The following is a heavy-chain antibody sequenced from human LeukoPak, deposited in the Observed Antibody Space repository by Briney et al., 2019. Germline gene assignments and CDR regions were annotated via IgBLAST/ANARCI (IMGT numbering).Heavy chain of an antibody. CDR2: IYYTGST. J-gene: IGHJ4*02. V-gene: IGHV4-38-2*02. CDR1: GYSISSGYY. CDR3: ARHWKGFDS. D-gene: IGHD1-1*01. Sequence: PSETLSLTCTVSGYSISSGYYWGWIRQPPGKGLEWIGYIYYTGSTNYNPSLKSRVTISVDTSKNQISLKLTSVTAADTAVYYCARHWKGFDSWGQGTLVTVSS.